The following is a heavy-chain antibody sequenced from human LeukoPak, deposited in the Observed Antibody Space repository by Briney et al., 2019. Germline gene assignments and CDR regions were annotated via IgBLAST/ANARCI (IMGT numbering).Heavy chain of an antibody. V-gene: IGHV3-23*01. J-gene: IGHJ4*02. CDR1: GVTFSSSV. Sequence: PGGSLRLSCAASGVTFSSSVLSWVRQAPGKGLEWVSTISGFSGNTYYADSVKGRFTISRDNSKNTLYLQMNSLRAEDTAVYYCAKRPSYDSSRLYYFDYWGQGTLVTVSS. CDR2: ISGFSGNT. CDR3: AKRPSYDSSRLYYFDY. D-gene: IGHD3-22*01.